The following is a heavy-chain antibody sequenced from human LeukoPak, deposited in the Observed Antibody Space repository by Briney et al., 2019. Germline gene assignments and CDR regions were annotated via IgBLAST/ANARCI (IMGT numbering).Heavy chain of an antibody. J-gene: IGHJ4*02. CDR1: GYTFINYN. CDR3: ARDIRSGYYYFDY. D-gene: IGHD5-12*01. CDR2: IIPSGGST. Sequence: ASVKVSCKASGYTFINYNIHWVRQAPGQGLEWMGIIIPSGGSTIYAQKFRDRVTMTRDTSTSTVYMELSSLRPEDTAVYYCARDIRSGYYYFDYWGQGTLVTVSS. V-gene: IGHV1-46*01.